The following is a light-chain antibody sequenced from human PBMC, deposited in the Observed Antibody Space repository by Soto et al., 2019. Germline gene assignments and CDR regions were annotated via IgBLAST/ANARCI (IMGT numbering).Light chain of an antibody. CDR3: QTWGTGTHVV. V-gene: IGLV4-69*01. J-gene: IGLJ2*01. CDR2: LNSDGSH. Sequence: QPVLTQSPSASASLGASVKLTCTLSSGHSSYAIAWHQQQPEKGPRYLMKLNSDGSHSKGDGIPDRFSGSSSGAERYLTISRLQSEDEADYYCQTWGTGTHVVFGGGTKLPVL. CDR1: SGHSSYA.